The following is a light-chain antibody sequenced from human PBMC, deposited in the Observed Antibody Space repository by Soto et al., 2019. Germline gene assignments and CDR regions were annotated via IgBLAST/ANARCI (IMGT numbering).Light chain of an antibody. CDR2: DAS. J-gene: IGKJ4*01. CDR3: QQYIRWPLT. V-gene: IGKV3-11*01. Sequence: EIVLTQSPATLSLSPGERATLSCRASQSVRSYLAWYQQKPGQAPRLLIYDASNRATGIPARFSGSGSGTDFTLTISSLEPEDFAVYYCQQYIRWPLTFGGGTKVEIK. CDR1: QSVRSY.